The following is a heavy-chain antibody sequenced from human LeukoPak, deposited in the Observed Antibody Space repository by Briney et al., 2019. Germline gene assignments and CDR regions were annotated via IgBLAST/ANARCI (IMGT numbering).Heavy chain of an antibody. CDR2: IIPIFGTA. V-gene: IGHV1-69*01. D-gene: IGHD3-22*01. J-gene: IGHJ4*02. CDR1: GGTFSSYA. Sequence: SVKVSCKASGGTFSSYAISWVRQAPGQGLEWMGGIIPIFGTANYAQKFQGRVTITADESTSTAYMELSSLRSEDTAIYYCAKGSSGGRPYYFDYWGQGTLVTVSS. CDR3: AKGSSGGRPYYFDY.